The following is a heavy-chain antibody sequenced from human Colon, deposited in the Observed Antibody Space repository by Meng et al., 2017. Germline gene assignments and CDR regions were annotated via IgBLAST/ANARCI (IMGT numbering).Heavy chain of an antibody. Sequence: VQLQESGPGLVQPSPTLSLTCTVSGGCSSSGDYYWSWIRQPPGKGLEWIGYIYYSGSTYSNASLKSRVTISIDRSKNQFSLKLSSVTAADTAVYYCARDRKHYGERGWFDPWGQGTLVTVSS. J-gene: IGHJ5*02. D-gene: IGHD4-17*01. CDR2: IYYSGST. V-gene: IGHV4-30-4*01. CDR3: ARDRKHYGERGWFDP. CDR1: GGCSSSGDYY.